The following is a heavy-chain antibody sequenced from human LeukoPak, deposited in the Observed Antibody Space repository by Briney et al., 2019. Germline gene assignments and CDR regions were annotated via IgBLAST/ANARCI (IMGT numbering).Heavy chain of an antibody. CDR3: ARPQRSKDVLRYFDWLSQPAYFDY. V-gene: IGHV3-11*06. CDR2: ISSSCSYT. D-gene: IGHD3-9*01. J-gene: IGHJ4*02. CDR1: GLTFSDYY. Sequence: GGSLRLSCAASGLTFSDYYMSWIRQAPGKGLEWVSYISSSCSYTKYADSVKGRFTISRDNAKNSLYLQMNSLRAEDTAVYYCARPQRSKDVLRYFDWLSQPAYFDYWGQGTLVTVSS.